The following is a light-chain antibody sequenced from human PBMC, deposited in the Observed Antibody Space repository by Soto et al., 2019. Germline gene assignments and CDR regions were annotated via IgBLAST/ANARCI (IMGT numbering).Light chain of an antibody. CDR2: TSS. V-gene: IGKV1-39*01. CDR1: QSINRY. CDR3: QQIYITPYT. J-gene: IGKJ2*01. Sequence: DLQMTQSPSSLSVSVGDRVTITCRASQSINRYLNWYQQKPGKAPKLLIYTSSNLQSGVPSRFSGSGFGTDFTLTISSLQPEDFATYHCQQIYITPYTFGQGTKLETK.